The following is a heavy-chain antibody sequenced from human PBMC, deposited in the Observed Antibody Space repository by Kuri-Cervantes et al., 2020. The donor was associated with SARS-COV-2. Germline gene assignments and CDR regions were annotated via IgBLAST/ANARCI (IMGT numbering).Heavy chain of an antibody. D-gene: IGHD3-3*01. CDR2: IYYSGST. Sequence: GSLRLSCTVSGGSISSSLYYWGWIRQPPGKGLEWIGSIYYSGSTYYNPSLNSRVTISVDTSKNQFSLKLTSVTAADTAVYYCARRAKMLRFLEWFPGYMDVWGKGTTVTVSS. J-gene: IGHJ6*03. CDR1: GGSISSSLYY. V-gene: IGHV4-39*01. CDR3: ARRAKMLRFLEWFPGYMDV.